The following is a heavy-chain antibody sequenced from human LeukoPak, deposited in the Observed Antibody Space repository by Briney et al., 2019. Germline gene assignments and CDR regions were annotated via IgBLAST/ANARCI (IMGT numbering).Heavy chain of an antibody. CDR1: GFTFDDYA. Sequence: GGSLRLSCAASGFTFDDYAMHWVRQAPGKGLGWVSGITWNSDNIEYADSVKGRFTISRDNAKNSLYLQMNSLRVEDTAVYYCARGDYYDSSGFYHDAFDIWGQGTMVTVSS. V-gene: IGHV3-9*01. D-gene: IGHD3-22*01. CDR3: ARGDYYDSSGFYHDAFDI. CDR2: ITWNSDNI. J-gene: IGHJ3*02.